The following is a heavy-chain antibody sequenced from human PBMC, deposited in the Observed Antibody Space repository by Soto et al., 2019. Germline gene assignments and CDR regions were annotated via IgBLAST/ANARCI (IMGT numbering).Heavy chain of an antibody. CDR3: AKDTFTMVRGVIPGNWFDP. V-gene: IGHV3-23*01. CDR2: ISGSGGST. Sequence: PGGSLRLSCAASGFTFSSYAMSWVRQAPGKGLEWVSAISGSGGSTYYADSVKGRFTISRDNSKNTLYLQMNSLRAEDTAVYYCAKDTFTMVRGVIPGNWFDPWGQGTLVTVSS. CDR1: GFTFSSYA. J-gene: IGHJ5*02. D-gene: IGHD3-10*01.